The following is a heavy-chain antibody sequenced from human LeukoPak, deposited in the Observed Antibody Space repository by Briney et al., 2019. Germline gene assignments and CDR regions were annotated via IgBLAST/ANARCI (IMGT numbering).Heavy chain of an antibody. V-gene: IGHV4-59*08. CDR3: ARQLYYFDY. CDR1: GGSFTGHY. CDR2: IYYSGST. Sequence: PSETLSLTCAVYGGSFTGHYWRWIRQPPGKGLEWIGYIYYSGSTNYNPSLKSRVTISVDTSKNQFSLKLSSVTAADTAVYYCARQLYYFDYWGQGTLVTVSS. J-gene: IGHJ4*02.